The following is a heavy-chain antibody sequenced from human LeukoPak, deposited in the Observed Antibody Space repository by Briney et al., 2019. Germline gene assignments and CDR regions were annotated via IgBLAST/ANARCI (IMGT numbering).Heavy chain of an antibody. D-gene: IGHD5-12*01. Sequence: GGSLRLSCAASGFTFSSYSMNWVRQAPGKGLEWVSSISSGSSYIYYADSVKGRFTISRDNAKNSLYLQMNSLRAEDTAVYYCAGSSGYDGGWFDPWGQGTLVTVSS. CDR3: AGSSGYDGGWFDP. V-gene: IGHV3-21*01. CDR2: ISSGSSYI. CDR1: GFTFSSYS. J-gene: IGHJ5*02.